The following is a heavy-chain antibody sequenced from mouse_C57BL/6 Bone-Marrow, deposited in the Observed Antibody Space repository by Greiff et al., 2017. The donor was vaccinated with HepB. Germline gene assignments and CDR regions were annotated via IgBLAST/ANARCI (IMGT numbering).Heavy chain of an antibody. V-gene: IGHV5-4*01. CDR2: ISDGGSYT. Sequence: EVKVVESGGGLVKPGGSLKLSCAASGFTFSSYAMSWVRQTPEKRLEWVATISDGGSYTYYPDNVKGRFTISRDNAKNNLYLQMSHLKSEDKAMYYCARDRITTVVATAWYFDVWGTGTTVTVSS. D-gene: IGHD1-1*01. CDR1: GFTFSSYA. CDR3: ARDRITTVVATAWYFDV. J-gene: IGHJ1*03.